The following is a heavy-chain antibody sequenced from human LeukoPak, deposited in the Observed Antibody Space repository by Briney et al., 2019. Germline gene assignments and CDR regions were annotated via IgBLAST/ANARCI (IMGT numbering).Heavy chain of an antibody. D-gene: IGHD7-27*01. J-gene: IGHJ4*02. CDR2: ISSSSTDK. Sequence: GGSLRLSCAASGFTFSSYNMNWVRQAPGKGLEWVSYISSSSTDKYYVDSVKGRFTISRDNAKNSLYLQMNSLRAEDTAVYYCARVATSGYWGQGTLVTVSS. CDR1: GFTFSSYN. V-gene: IGHV3-21*01. CDR3: ARVATSGY.